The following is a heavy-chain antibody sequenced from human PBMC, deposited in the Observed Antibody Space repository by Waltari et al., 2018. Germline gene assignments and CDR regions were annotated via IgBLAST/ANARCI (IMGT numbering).Heavy chain of an antibody. D-gene: IGHD3-10*01. CDR1: GFTFSSYA. CDR3: AKSLGLWFGELVDY. Sequence: QVQLVESGGGVVQPGRSLRLSCAASGFTFSSYAMHWVHQAPGKGLEWVAVISYDGSNKYYADSVKGRFTISRDNSKNTLYLQMNSLRAEDTAVYYCAKSLGLWFGELVDYWGQGTLVTVSS. CDR2: ISYDGSNK. V-gene: IGHV3-30*01. J-gene: IGHJ4*02.